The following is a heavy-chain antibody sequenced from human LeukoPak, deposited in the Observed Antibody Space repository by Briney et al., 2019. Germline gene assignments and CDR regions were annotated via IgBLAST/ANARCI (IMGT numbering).Heavy chain of an antibody. V-gene: IGHV3-21*01. CDR1: GFTFSSYS. CDR3: ARDRSLGTVWFGPKRYYYFDY. D-gene: IGHD3-10*01. J-gene: IGHJ4*02. CDR2: ISSSSSYI. Sequence: PGGSLRLSCAASGFTFSSYSMNWVRQAPGKGLEWVSSISSSSSYIYYADSVKGRFTISRDNAKNSLYLQMNSLRAEDTAVYYCARDRSLGTVWFGPKRYYYFDYWGRGTLVTVSS.